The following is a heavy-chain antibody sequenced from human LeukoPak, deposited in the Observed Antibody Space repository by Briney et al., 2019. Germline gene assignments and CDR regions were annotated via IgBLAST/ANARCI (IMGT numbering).Heavy chain of an antibody. CDR1: GYTFTGYY. Sequence: ASVKVSCKASGYTFTGYYMHWVRQAPGQGLEWMGWINPNSGGTNYAQKFQGRVTMTRDTSISTAYMELSRLRSDDTAVYYCARDGYNFVSGTPGYYYYYMDVWGKGTTVTVSS. CDR3: ARDGYNFVSGTPGYYYYYMDV. CDR2: INPNSGGT. D-gene: IGHD5-24*01. J-gene: IGHJ6*03. V-gene: IGHV1-2*02.